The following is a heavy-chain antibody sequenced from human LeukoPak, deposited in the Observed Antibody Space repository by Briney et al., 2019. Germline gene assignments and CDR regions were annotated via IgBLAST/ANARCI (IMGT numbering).Heavy chain of an antibody. V-gene: IGHV3-48*03. CDR2: ISSSGGTI. CDR1: GFTFSTYE. D-gene: IGHD3-16*01. CDR3: AREVDDYVWGTPQYMDV. Sequence: QPGGSLRLSCAASGFTFSTYEMNWVRQAPGKGLEWVSYISSSGGTIYYADSVKGRFTISRDNAKNSLYVQMNSLRAEETAVYYCAREVDDYVWGTPQYMDVWGKGTTVTVSS. J-gene: IGHJ6*03.